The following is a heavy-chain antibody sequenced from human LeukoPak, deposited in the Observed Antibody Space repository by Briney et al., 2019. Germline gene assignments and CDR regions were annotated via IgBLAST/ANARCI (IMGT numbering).Heavy chain of an antibody. CDR1: GYTFTSYY. CDR3: ARSGSSSFSNWFDA. V-gene: IGHV1-18*04. CDR2: ISAYKGNT. Sequence: GASVKVSCKASGYTFTSYYMHWVRQAPGQGLEWMGWISAYKGNTNYAQKLQGRVTMTTDTSTSTAYMELRSVRSDDTAVYYCARSGSSSFSNWFDAWGQGTLVTVSA. J-gene: IGHJ5*02. D-gene: IGHD6-13*01.